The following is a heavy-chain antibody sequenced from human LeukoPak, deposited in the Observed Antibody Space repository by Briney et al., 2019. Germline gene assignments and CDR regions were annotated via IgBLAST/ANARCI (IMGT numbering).Heavy chain of an antibody. CDR2: IYPGDSDT. D-gene: IGHD6-13*01. CDR3: ARHSSGYSSSWSPD. J-gene: IGHJ4*02. V-gene: IGHV5-51*01. CDR1: GYSFTNYW. Sequence: GESLKISCKGSGYSFTNYWIAWVRQMPGKGLEWMGIIYPGDSDTRYSPSFQGQVTISADKSINTADLQWSSLKASDTAMYYCARHSSGYSSSWSPDWGQGTLVTVSS.